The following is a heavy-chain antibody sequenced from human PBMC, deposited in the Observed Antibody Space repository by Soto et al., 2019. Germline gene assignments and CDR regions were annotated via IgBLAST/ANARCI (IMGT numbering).Heavy chain of an antibody. CDR3: AHPRGYGVLDVLDI. Sequence: GGSLRLSCEASGFIFSTYAMNWVRQAPGKGLEWVSAISNSGGSTYYAESVRGRFTISRDNSINTLYLQMSSLRTEDTAVYYCAHPRGYGVLDVLDIWAQGIMVTVSS. J-gene: IGHJ3*02. CDR1: GFIFSTYA. V-gene: IGHV3-23*01. CDR2: ISNSGGST. D-gene: IGHD4-17*01.